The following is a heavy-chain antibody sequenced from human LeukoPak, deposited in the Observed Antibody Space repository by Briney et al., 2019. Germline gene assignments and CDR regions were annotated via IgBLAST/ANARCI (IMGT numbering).Heavy chain of an antibody. Sequence: SGGSLRLSCAASGFTFDDYAMHWVRQAPGKGLEWVSLISGDGGSTYYADSVKGRFTISRDNSKNSLYLQMNGLRTEDTALYYCAKDRPPYYDFWSGYYHIGRSFDYWGREPWSPSPQ. D-gene: IGHD3-3*01. CDR1: GFTFDDYA. CDR3: AKDRPPYYDFWSGYYHIGRSFDY. V-gene: IGHV3-43*02. J-gene: IGHJ4*02. CDR2: ISGDGGST.